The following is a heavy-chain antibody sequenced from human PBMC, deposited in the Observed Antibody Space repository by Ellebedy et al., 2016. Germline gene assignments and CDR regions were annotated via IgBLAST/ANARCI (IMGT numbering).Heavy chain of an antibody. CDR1: GYTFTNYY. D-gene: IGHD1-26*01. Sequence: ASVKVSCKASGYTFTNYYMYWVRQAPGQGLKWMGIINPRGGSTNYAQKFQGRVTMTSDTSTNTVYMELSSLRSEDTAVYYCARRGGLVGPTTAFDIWGQGTTVTVSS. J-gene: IGHJ3*02. CDR3: ARRGGLVGPTTAFDI. CDR2: INPRGGST. V-gene: IGHV1-46*01.